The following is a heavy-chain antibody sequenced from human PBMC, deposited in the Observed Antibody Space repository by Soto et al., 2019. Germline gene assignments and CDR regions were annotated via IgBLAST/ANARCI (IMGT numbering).Heavy chain of an antibody. CDR2: ISSDGHHQ. J-gene: IGHJ4*02. Sequence: PGGSLRLSCATSGFTFNDYAMYWVRQAPGQGLEWVAMISSDGHHQFYVDNLRGRFTVSRDNSKNTLFLQMNSLRPEDTAVYYCSRGTYYPQSSGLHADYWGPGTVGTVSS. CDR3: SRGTYYPQSSGLHADY. V-gene: IGHV3-30*03. D-gene: IGHD3-22*01. CDR1: GFTFNDYA.